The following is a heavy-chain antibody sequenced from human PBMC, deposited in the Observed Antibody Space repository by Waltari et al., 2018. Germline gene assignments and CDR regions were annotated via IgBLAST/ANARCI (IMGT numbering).Heavy chain of an antibody. Sequence: QEPLQESGPGLVKPSGTLFLTCLVSGGSIRYYFWNWIRQPPGKGLEWIGYSRHTGITKCKPSRKSRLSMSVDTSRSQVSLALTSVTAADTAVYYCARWDSSGRYFAVWGPGSPVTVSS. V-gene: IGHV4-59*08. J-gene: IGHJ4*02. CDR3: ARWDSSGRYFAV. CDR1: GGSIRYYF. CDR2: SRHTGIT. D-gene: IGHD3-22*01.